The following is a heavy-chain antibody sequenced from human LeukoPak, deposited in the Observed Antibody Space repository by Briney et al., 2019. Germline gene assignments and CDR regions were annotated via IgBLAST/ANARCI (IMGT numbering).Heavy chain of an antibody. CDR3: ARRAPLGTYYYDSNDHDAFEI. CDR1: GYSFTSYW. J-gene: IGHJ3*02. Sequence: GESLKISCKGSGYSFTSYWIGWVRQMPGKGLEWMGIIYPGDSDTRYSPSFQGQVTISADKSISTAYLQWSSLKASDTAMYYCARRAPLGTYYYDSNDHDAFEIWGQGTMVTVSS. CDR2: IYPGDSDT. V-gene: IGHV5-51*01. D-gene: IGHD3-22*01.